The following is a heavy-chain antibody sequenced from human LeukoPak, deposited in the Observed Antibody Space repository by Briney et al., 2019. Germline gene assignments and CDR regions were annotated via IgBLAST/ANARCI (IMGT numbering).Heavy chain of an antibody. Sequence: SETLSLTCTVSGGSLSTNTYYWGWIRQPPGKGLEWIGSVYSSGSTYYNPSLESRVTISVDTSKNQFSLNLTSVTAADTAVYYCARGPILVVVAAIVAAFDIWGQGTLVTVSS. CDR2: VYSSGST. D-gene: IGHD2-15*01. V-gene: IGHV4-39*07. J-gene: IGHJ3*02. CDR3: ARGPILVVVAAIVAAFDI. CDR1: GGSLSTNTYY.